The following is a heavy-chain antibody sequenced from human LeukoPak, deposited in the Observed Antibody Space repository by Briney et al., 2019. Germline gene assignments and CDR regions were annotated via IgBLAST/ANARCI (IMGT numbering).Heavy chain of an antibody. J-gene: IGHJ4*02. Sequence: SETLSLTCTVSGGSISSSSSYWGWLRQPPGKGLEWIGSVRYSGKTYYNPSLKSRVTMSLDTSKNQFSLSLTSVTAADTAVYSCASHYDDSSGLAYYFDNWGQETLVTVSS. CDR3: ASHYDDSSGLAYYFDN. CDR2: VRYSGKT. D-gene: IGHD3-22*01. V-gene: IGHV4-39*01. CDR1: GGSISSSSSY.